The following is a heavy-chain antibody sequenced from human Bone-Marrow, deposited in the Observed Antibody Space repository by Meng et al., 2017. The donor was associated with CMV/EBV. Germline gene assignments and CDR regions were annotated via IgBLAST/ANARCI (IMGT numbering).Heavy chain of an antibody. CDR2: IYPGDSDT. Sequence: KVSCKGSGYSFTSYWIGWVRQMPGKGLEWMGIIYPGDSDTRYSPSFQGQVTISADKSISTAYLQWSSLKASDTAMYYCARQGGISSSWLYYYYGMDVWGQGTTVTVSS. D-gene: IGHD6-13*01. CDR3: ARQGGISSSWLYYYYGMDV. CDR1: GYSFTSYW. J-gene: IGHJ6*02. V-gene: IGHV5-51*01.